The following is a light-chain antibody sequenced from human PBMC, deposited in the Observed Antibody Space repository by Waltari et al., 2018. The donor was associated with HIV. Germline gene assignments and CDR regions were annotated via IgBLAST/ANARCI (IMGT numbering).Light chain of an antibody. CDR1: SNDVGGYNY. CDR3: SSYTSSSTPHVV. J-gene: IGLJ2*01. Sequence: QSALTQPASVSGSPGQSITISCTGTSNDVGGYNYVSWYQQHPGKAPKLMIYEVSNRPSGVSNRFSGSKSGNTASLTISGLQAEDEADYYCSSYTSSSTPHVVFGGGTKLTVL. CDR2: EVS. V-gene: IGLV2-14*01.